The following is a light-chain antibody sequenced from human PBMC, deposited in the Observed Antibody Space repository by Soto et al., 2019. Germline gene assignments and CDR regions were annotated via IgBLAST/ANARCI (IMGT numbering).Light chain of an antibody. J-gene: IGKJ1*01. V-gene: IGKV1-5*01. CDR1: QSISSW. CDR2: DAS. Sequence: DIQMTQSPSTLSASVGDRVTITCRASQSISSWLAWYQQKPGKAPKLLIYDASSLEGGVPSRFSGSGSGTEFTLTISSLQPDDFATYYCQQYNGFSSFGQGTKVEIK. CDR3: QQYNGFSS.